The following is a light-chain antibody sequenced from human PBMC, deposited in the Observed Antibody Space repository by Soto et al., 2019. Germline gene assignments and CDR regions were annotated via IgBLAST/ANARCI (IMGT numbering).Light chain of an antibody. V-gene: IGKV3-11*01. Sequence: EIVLTQSPATLSLSPGERATLSCRASQTVRSYLDWYQQKPGQAPRLLIYDASNRATGIPARFSGSGSGTDFTLTISSLEPEDFAVYYCQQRSNWPPITFGQGTRLEMK. J-gene: IGKJ5*01. CDR3: QQRSNWPPIT. CDR1: QTVRSY. CDR2: DAS.